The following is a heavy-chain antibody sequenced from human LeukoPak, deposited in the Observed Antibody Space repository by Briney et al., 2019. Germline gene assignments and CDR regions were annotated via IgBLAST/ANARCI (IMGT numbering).Heavy chain of an antibody. Sequence: ASVKVSCKVSGYTLTELSMHWVRQAPGKGLEWMGGFDPEDGETIYAQKFQGRVTMTEDTSTDTAYMELSSLRSEDTAVYYCATVSGSGWYGNWFDPWGQGTLVTASS. D-gene: IGHD6-19*01. V-gene: IGHV1-24*01. CDR2: FDPEDGET. CDR3: ATVSGSGWYGNWFDP. CDR1: GYTLTELS. J-gene: IGHJ5*02.